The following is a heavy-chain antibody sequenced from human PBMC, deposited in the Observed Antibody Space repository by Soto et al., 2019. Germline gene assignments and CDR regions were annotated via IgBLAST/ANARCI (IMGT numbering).Heavy chain of an antibody. V-gene: IGHV3-73*01. CDR3: SADLENFSYGTCYYVHYYMDV. CDR2: SRGKYTNYAT. CDR1: GFTFGNSA. Sequence: EVHLVESGGGLVQPGGSLELSCVASGFTFGNSAIHWVRQAYGKGLEWVGRSRGKYTNYATSYGESVKGRFTIPRDDSKNTAYLHMTSLNSEDSAVYYCSADLENFSYGTCYYVHYYMDVWGKVTTVTVAS. D-gene: IGHD3-10*02. J-gene: IGHJ6*03.